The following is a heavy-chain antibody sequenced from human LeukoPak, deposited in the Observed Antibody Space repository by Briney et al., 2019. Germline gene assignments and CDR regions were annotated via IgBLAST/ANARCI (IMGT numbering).Heavy chain of an antibody. CDR2: IYSGGST. V-gene: IGHV3-66*01. Sequence: GGSLRLSCAASGFTVSSNYMSWVRQAPGKGLEWVSLIYSGGSTYYADSVKGRFTISRDNSKNTLYFQMNSLRAEDTAVYYCAREHTTVTSLLDYWGQGTLVTVSS. CDR3: AREHTTVTSLLDY. D-gene: IGHD4-17*01. J-gene: IGHJ4*02. CDR1: GFTVSSNY.